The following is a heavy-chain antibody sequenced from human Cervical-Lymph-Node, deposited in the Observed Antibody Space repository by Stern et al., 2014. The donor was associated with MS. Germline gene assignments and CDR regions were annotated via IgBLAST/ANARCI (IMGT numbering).Heavy chain of an antibody. J-gene: IGHJ4*02. CDR2: INAGNGNT. Sequence: VQLVESGAEVKKPGASVKVSCKASGYTFTSYAMHWVRQAPGQRLEWMGWINAGNGNTKYSQKFQGRVTITRDTSASTAYMELSSLISEDTAVYYCARNRVWGGTDYWGQGTLVTVSS. CDR3: ARNRVWGGTDY. V-gene: IGHV1-3*01. D-gene: IGHD3-16*01. CDR1: GYTFTSYA.